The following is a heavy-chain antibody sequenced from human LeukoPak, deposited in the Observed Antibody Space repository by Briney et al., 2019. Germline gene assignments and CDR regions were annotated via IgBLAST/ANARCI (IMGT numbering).Heavy chain of an antibody. CDR3: AKWLLFNRYYYGIDV. D-gene: IGHD5-24*01. J-gene: IGHJ6*02. CDR2: TYYSGST. Sequence: SETLSLTCTVSGGSISNSNYYWDWIRQPPGKGLEWIGTTYYSGSTYYNPSLKDRVTISVDTSKNQFSLRLSSMNPADTAVYYCAKWLLFNRYYYGIDVWGRGTTVTVSS. CDR1: GGSISNSNYY. V-gene: IGHV4-39*01.